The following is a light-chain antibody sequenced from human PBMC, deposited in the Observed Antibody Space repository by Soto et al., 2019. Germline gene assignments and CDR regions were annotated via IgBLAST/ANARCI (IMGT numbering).Light chain of an antibody. CDR1: QGISNY. CDR3: LHQVSNPIG. Sequence: YIGEWVKIADRASQGISNYLTWFQQKPGKVPKRLIYAASSLQSGVPSRFSGSGSGTDFPFRNCCRQAVEIASYYCLHQVSNPIGFGQGTKVDIK. J-gene: IGKJ1*01. V-gene: IGKV1-17*03. CDR2: AAS.